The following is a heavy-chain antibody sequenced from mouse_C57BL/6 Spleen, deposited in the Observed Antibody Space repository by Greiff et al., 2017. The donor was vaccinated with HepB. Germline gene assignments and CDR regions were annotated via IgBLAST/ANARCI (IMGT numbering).Heavy chain of an antibody. J-gene: IGHJ2*01. CDR1: GYTFTSYW. Sequence: VQLQQSGAELVKPGDSVKMSCKASGYTFTSYWITWVKQRPGQGLEWIGDIYPGSGSTTYNEKFKSKATLTVDTSSSTAYMQLSSLTSEDSAVYYCARGDSNYALDDGGQGTTLTVSS. V-gene: IGHV1-55*01. D-gene: IGHD2-5*01. CDR2: IYPGSGST. CDR3: ARGDSNYALDD.